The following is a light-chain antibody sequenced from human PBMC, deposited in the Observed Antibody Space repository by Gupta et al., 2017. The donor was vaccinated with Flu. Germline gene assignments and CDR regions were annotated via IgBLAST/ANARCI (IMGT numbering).Light chain of an antibody. CDR2: DAS. CDR3: QQYNNWPPTWT. V-gene: IGKV3-15*01. Sequence: EIVMTQSPATLSVSPGERATLSCRASQSVSSILAWYQQKPGQAPRLLIYDASSRAAGIPARFSGSGSGTEFTLTISSLQSEDFAVYYCQQYNNWPPTWTFGQGTKVEIK. J-gene: IGKJ1*01. CDR1: QSVSSI.